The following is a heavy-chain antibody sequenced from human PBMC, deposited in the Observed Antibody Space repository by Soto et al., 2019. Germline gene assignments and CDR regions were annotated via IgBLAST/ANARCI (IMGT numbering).Heavy chain of an antibody. CDR1: GYTFTGYY. J-gene: IGHJ6*02. CDR2: IHPDSGGT. Sequence: QLHLMQSGAEVKKPGASVKVSCKASGYTFTGYYLHWVRQAPGQGLEWMGWIHPDSGGTNYAQKLQGRVTMTWDTSISTAYMELTGLTSDDTAVYVGAAEGLGGMDVWGQGTTVTVFS. V-gene: IGHV1-2*02. CDR3: AAEGLGGMDV. D-gene: IGHD5-12*01.